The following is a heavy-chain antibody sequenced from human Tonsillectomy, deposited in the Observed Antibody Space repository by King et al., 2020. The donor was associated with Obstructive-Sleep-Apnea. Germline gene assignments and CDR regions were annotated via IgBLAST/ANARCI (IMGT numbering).Heavy chain of an antibody. D-gene: IGHD5/OR15-5a*01. V-gene: IGHV4-39*07. CDR1: GGSISTSLYY. CDR3: ARDKSTLIYGMDV. CDR2: IYYSGSA. Sequence: LQLQESGPGLVKPSETLSVTCTVSGGSISTSLYYWGWIRQPPGKGLEWIGSIYYSGSAYYNPSLKSRGTIALDTSQNHFSLKLNSVTAADTAIYYCARDKSTLIYGMDVWGQGTTVTVSS. J-gene: IGHJ6*02.